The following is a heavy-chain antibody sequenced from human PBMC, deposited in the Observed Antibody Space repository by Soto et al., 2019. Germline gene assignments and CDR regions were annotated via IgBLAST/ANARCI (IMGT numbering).Heavy chain of an antibody. CDR1: GYTCTGSY. D-gene: IGHD2-21*01. CDR3: ARVLAYGFPPSFAY. V-gene: IGHV1-2*02. Sequence: ASVKVSCKASGYTCTGSYMHWVRQAPGQGLEWMGWINPNSGGTNYAQKFQGRVTMTRDTSITTPYRDLSRLRSDDTAVYYCARVLAYGFPPSFAYGGQGTLVTVSS. J-gene: IGHJ4*02. CDR2: INPNSGGT.